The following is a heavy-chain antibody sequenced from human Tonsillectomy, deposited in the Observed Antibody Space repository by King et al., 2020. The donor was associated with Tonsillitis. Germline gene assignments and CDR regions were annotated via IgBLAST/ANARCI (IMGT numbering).Heavy chain of an antibody. J-gene: IGHJ5*02. CDR2: IGNSGGST. V-gene: IGHV3-23*04. CDR1: GFTFSNYG. D-gene: IGHD3/OR15-3a*01. Sequence: VQLVESGGGLVQPGGSQRLSCAASGFTFSNYGMSWVRQAPGKGLEWVSGIGNSGGSTFYADSVKGRFTISRDNSKNTLYLQMNSLRVEDTAVYYCARDQGWTSDLWGQGTLVTVSS. CDR3: ARDQGWTSDL.